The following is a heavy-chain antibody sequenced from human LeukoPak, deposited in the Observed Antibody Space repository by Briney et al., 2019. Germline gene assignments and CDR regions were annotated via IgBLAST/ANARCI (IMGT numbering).Heavy chain of an antibody. CDR2: ISYDGTNK. V-gene: IGHV3-30*03. CDR3: ARDPRGFCGGDCCPYY. CDR1: GFSFSPFG. Sequence: GGSLRLSCEASGFSFSPFGMHWVRQAPGKGLEWVAFISYDGTNKYADSVKGRFTISRDNSENTLYLLMNSLRTEDTAVYYCARDPRGFCGGDCCPYYWGQGTLVTVSS. D-gene: IGHD2-21*02. J-gene: IGHJ4*02.